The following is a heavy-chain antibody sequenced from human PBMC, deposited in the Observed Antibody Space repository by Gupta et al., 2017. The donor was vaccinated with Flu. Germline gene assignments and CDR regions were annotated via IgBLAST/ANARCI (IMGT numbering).Heavy chain of an antibody. CDR1: GATFSSYA. CDR2: ITPIFGTA. D-gene: IGHD7-27*01. J-gene: IGHJ4*02. V-gene: IGHV1-69*06. CDR3: ARERISNCAFDY. Sequence: QVLLVQSGDEVKKPGSSVKVSCQASGATFSSYAISWVRQAPGQGLEWMGGITPIFGTANNEQKVQGRVTITADKSTSTAYMELSSLETEDTAVYYCARERISNCAFDYWGQGTLVTVSS.